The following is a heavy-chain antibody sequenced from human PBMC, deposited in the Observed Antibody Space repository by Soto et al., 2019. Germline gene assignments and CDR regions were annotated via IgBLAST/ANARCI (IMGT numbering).Heavy chain of an antibody. J-gene: IGHJ4*02. D-gene: IGHD3-10*01. V-gene: IGHV1-8*01. Sequence: ASVKVSCKASGYTFTDYDFNWVRQAAGQGLEWMGWMNPNTGNTAYAQRFQGRLSLTRDTSISTVYMDLSSLTSEDTAVYYCARGFSSYSDFWAQGTPVTVSS. CDR1: GYTFTDYD. CDR3: ARGFSSYSDF. CDR2: MNPNTGNT.